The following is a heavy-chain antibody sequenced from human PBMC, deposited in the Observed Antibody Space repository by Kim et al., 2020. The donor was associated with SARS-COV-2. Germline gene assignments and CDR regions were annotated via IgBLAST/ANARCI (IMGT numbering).Heavy chain of an antibody. CDR3: ARAKDYYGSGNTDFDY. V-gene: IGHV4-59*13. CDR2: IYYSGST. J-gene: IGHJ4*02. Sequence: SETLSLTCTVSGGSISSYYWCWIRQPPGQGLELIWYIYYSGSTNNNSTLTSRVTISVDTSKNQFSLKLSSVTAADTAVYYCARAKDYYGSGNTDFDYWGQGTLVTVSS. D-gene: IGHD3-10*01. CDR1: GGSISSYY.